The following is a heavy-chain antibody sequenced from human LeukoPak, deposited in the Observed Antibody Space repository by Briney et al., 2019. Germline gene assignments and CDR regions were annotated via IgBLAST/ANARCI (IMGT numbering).Heavy chain of an antibody. D-gene: IGHD2-15*01. CDR1: GFTFSSYS. CDR3: AKNGDRGAYCTGGTCYPYFYYYMDV. V-gene: IGHV3-21*04. Sequence: GGSLRLSCAASGFTFSSYSMNWVRQAPGKGLEWVSSISSSSSYIYYVDSVKGRFTISRDNSKNTLYLQMNSLRAEDTAIYYCAKNGDRGAYCTGGTCYPYFYYYMDVWGKGTTVTI. CDR2: ISSSSSYI. J-gene: IGHJ6*03.